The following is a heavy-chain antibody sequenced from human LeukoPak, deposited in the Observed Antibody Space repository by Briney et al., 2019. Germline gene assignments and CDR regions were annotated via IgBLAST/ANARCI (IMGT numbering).Heavy chain of an antibody. Sequence: GGSLRLSCAASGFTFSSYGMRWVRQAPGKGLEWVSAISGSGGSTYYADSVKSRFTIYRDNSKNTLYLQMNSLRAEDTAVYYCARDMPRPYYDSSGYSSFDYWAEGTRDPVS. CDR1: GFTFSSYG. CDR3: ARDMPRPYYDSSGYSSFDY. CDR2: ISGSGGST. V-gene: IGHV3-23*01. D-gene: IGHD3-22*01. J-gene: IGHJ4*02.